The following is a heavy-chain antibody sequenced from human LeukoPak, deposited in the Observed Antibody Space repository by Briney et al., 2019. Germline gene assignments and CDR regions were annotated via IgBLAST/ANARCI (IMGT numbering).Heavy chain of an antibody. CDR2: ISYDGRNI. V-gene: IGHV3-30*18. CDR1: GFTFNNYG. CDR3: AKGPLRGTAAAIDY. D-gene: IGHD2-2*01. Sequence: GGSLRLSCAASGFTFNNYGMHWVRQAPGKGLEWVAAISYDGRNIHYPDSVKGRFTISRDISTDTLWLQMDSLRTEDTAVYYCAKGPLRGTAAAIDYWGQGTLVTVSS. J-gene: IGHJ4*02.